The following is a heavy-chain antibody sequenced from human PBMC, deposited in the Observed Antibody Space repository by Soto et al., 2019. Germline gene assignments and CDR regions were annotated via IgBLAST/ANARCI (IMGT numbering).Heavy chain of an antibody. Sequence: TLSLTCTVSGGSISSGGYYWSWIRQHPGKGLEWIGYIYYSGSTYYNPSLKSRVTISVDTSKNQFSLKLSSVTAADTAVYYCARDDPGGSLGRNGLFLEAFVIWGQGTLVTVS. CDR2: IYYSGST. CDR1: GGSISSGGYY. CDR3: ARDDPGGSLGRNGLFLEAFVI. V-gene: IGHV4-31*03. J-gene: IGHJ3*02. D-gene: IGHD3-16*01.